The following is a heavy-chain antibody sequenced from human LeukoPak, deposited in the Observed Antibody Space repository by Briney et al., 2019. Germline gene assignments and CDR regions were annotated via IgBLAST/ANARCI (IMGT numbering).Heavy chain of an antibody. J-gene: IGHJ4*02. V-gene: IGHV4-34*01. D-gene: IGHD6-13*01. CDR1: SESFSGYY. Sequence: SETLSLTCAVYSESFSGYYWSWIRQPPGKGLEWIGEVNHSGSTNYNPSLKSRVTISVDTSKNQFSLKLSSVTAADTAVYYCARGGPGQQLVLVYWGQGTLVTVSS. CDR3: ARGGPGQQLVLVY. CDR2: VNHSGST.